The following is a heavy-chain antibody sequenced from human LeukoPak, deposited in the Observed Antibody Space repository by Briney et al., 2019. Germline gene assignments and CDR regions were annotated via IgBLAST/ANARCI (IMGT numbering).Heavy chain of an antibody. CDR1: GFTFSTYE. V-gene: IGHV3-48*03. CDR2: ISSSGSST. J-gene: IGHJ4*02. Sequence: PGGSLRLSCAASGFTFSTYEMNWVRQAPGKGLEWVSYISSSGSSTHYADPVKGRFTISRDNAKKSLYLQMSSLGGEDTAIYYCARVAGGPDYWGQGTLVTVSS. CDR3: ARVAGGPDY. D-gene: IGHD3-16*01.